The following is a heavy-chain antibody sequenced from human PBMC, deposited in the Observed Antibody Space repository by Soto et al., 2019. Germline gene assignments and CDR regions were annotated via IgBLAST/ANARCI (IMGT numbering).Heavy chain of an antibody. V-gene: IGHV3-30*18. CDR3: AKGEVRGIIPSYFDY. Sequence: GGSLRLSCAGSGFTFRWFGMNWVRQAPGKGLEWVARISNDGSNEYYVDAMKGRFTISRDNSKNTLYLQMDSLRAEDTAVYYCAKGEVRGIIPSYFDYWGPGTLVTVSS. D-gene: IGHD3-10*01. CDR1: GFTFRWFG. J-gene: IGHJ4*02. CDR2: ISNDGSNE.